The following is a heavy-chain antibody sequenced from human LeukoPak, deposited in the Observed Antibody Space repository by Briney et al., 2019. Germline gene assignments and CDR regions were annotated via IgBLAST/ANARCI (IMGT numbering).Heavy chain of an antibody. Sequence: GGSLRLSCAASGFTFDDYAMHWARQAPGKGLEWVSLISGDGGSTYYADSVKGRFTISRDNSKNSLYLRMNSLRTEDTALYYCAKEVNPLHYDFWSGCPDYWGQGTLVTVSS. CDR1: GFTFDDYA. J-gene: IGHJ4*02. CDR2: ISGDGGST. CDR3: AKEVNPLHYDFWSGCPDY. V-gene: IGHV3-43*02. D-gene: IGHD3-3*01.